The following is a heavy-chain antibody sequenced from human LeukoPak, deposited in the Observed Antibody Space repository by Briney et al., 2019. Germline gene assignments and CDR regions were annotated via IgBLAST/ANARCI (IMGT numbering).Heavy chain of an antibody. D-gene: IGHD5-24*01. Sequence: SETLSLTCAVYGGSFSGYYWSWIRQPPGKGLEWIGEINHSGSTNYNPSLKSRVTISVDTSKNQFSLKLSSVTAADTAVYYCARAHPNRWLQPRFREGKWRYGMDVWGQGTTVTVSS. CDR3: ARAHPNRWLQPRFREGKWRYGMDV. J-gene: IGHJ6*02. CDR2: INHSGST. CDR1: GGSFSGYY. V-gene: IGHV4-34*01.